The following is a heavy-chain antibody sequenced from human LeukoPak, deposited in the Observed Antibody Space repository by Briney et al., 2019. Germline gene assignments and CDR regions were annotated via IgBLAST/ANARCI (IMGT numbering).Heavy chain of an antibody. J-gene: IGHJ5*02. CDR2: ISYDGSNK. CDR1: GFTFSSYA. Sequence: GRSLRLSCAASGFTFSSYAMHWVRQAPGKGLEWVAVISYDGSNKYYADSVKGRFTIPRDNSKNTLYLQMNSLRAEDTAVYYCASLGGIVVVPAAIWDWFDPWGQGTLVTVSS. CDR3: ASLGGIVVVPAAIWDWFDP. D-gene: IGHD2-2*01. V-gene: IGHV3-30-3*01.